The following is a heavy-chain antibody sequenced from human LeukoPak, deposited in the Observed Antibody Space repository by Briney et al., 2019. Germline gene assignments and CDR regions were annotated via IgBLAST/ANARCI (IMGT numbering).Heavy chain of an antibody. CDR1: RFTFSSYA. CDR3: VKGTHSSGWFDAFDI. V-gene: IGHV3-64D*06. D-gene: IGHD6-19*01. CDR2: ISSNGGST. J-gene: IGHJ3*02. Sequence: GGSLRLSCSASRFTFSSYAMHWVRQAPGKRLEYVSTISSNGGSTYYADSVKGRFTISRDNSKNTLYLQMSSLRAEDTAVYYCVKGTHSSGWFDAFDIWAKGQWSPSLQ.